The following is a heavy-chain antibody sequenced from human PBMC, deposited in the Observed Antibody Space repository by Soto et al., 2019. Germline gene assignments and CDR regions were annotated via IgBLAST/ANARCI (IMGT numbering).Heavy chain of an antibody. D-gene: IGHD6-13*01. CDR1: GGSISSYY. J-gene: IGHJ6*03. V-gene: IGHV4-59*08. CDR2: IYYSGST. Sequence: SETLSLTCTVSGGSISSYYWSWIRQPPGKGLEWIGYIYYSGSTNYNPSLKSRVTISVDTSKNQFSLKLSSVTAADTAVYYCARTPRYSSSWCANYYYYMDVWGKGTTVTVSS. CDR3: ARTPRYSSSWCANYYYYMDV.